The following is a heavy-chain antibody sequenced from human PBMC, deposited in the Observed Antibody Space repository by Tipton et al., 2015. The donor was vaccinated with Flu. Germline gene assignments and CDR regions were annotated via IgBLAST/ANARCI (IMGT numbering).Heavy chain of an antibody. CDR2: IYRRGST. CDR3: ARCSGSGTDVIYDY. CDR1: GGSLSSFY. V-gene: IGHV4-4*07. J-gene: IGHJ4*02. Sequence: TLSLTCTVSGGSLSSFYWSWIRQPAGKGLEWIGRIYRRGSTKYSPAFKSRVTLSVDTSKNQCSLNLSSVPASDTALYFCARCSGSGTDVIYDYWGQGTLVTVSS. D-gene: IGHD3-10*02.